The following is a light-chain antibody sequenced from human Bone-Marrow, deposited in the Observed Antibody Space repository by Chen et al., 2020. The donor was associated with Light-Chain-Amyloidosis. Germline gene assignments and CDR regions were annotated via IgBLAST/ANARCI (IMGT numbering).Light chain of an antibody. V-gene: IGLV3-21*02. CDR1: NIGSTS. CDR2: DDS. Sequence: SYVLTQPSSVSVAPGQTATIACGGNNIGSTSVHWYQQTPGQAPLLAVYDDSDRPSGIPERLSGSNSGNTATLTISRVEAGDEADYYRQVWDRSSDRPVFGGGTKLTVL. CDR3: QVWDRSSDRPV. J-gene: IGLJ3*02.